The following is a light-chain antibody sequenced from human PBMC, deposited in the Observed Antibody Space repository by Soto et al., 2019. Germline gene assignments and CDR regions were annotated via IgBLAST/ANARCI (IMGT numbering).Light chain of an antibody. V-gene: IGKV3-11*01. J-gene: IGKJ4*01. Sequence: DTVLTQSPDTLSLSPGERATLSCKASQSISDYLAWYQQKPGQAPRLLIYDASNRATGIPARFSGSGSGSGSGSGTDFTLTISSLEPEDSAVYYCQQRSNWPLTFGGGTKVEIK. CDR1: QSISDY. CDR3: QQRSNWPLT. CDR2: DAS.